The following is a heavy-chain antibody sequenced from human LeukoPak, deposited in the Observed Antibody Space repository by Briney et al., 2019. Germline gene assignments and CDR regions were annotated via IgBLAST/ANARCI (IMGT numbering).Heavy chain of an antibody. CDR1: GFTFSSYN. J-gene: IGHJ6*03. Sequence: PGGSLRLSCAASGFTFSSYNMNWVRQAPGKGLEWVSPITSDSRYMYYADSVKGRFTISRDNAKNSLYLQMNSLRAEDAALYFCARDPYSGSYGPYYYYYMDVWGKGTTVTISS. D-gene: IGHD1-26*01. CDR3: ARDPYSGSYGPYYYYYMDV. CDR2: ITSDSRYM. V-gene: IGHV3-21*01.